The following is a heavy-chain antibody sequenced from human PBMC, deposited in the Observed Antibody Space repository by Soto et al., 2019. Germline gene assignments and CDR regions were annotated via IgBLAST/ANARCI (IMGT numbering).Heavy chain of an antibody. J-gene: IGHJ3*01. CDR2: MYPGDSDT. V-gene: IGHV5-51*01. CDR3: ATSKGFCSGGRCYVAFDA. Sequence: GESLKISCKASGYRFISDWIGWVRQMPGKGLEWMGIMYPGDSDTRYSPSFQGRVTISADKSISTAYLQWASLKASDTAKYFCATSKGFCSGGRCYVAFDAWGQGTMVTVSS. D-gene: IGHD2-15*01. CDR1: GYRFISDW.